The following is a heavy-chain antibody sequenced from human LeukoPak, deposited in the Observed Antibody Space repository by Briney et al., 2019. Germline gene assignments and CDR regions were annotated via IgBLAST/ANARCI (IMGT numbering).Heavy chain of an antibody. J-gene: IGHJ4*02. D-gene: IGHD2-15*01. CDR1: GLTFSSYE. V-gene: IGHV3-48*03. CDR2: TSSSGSTI. Sequence: QPGGSLRLSCAASGLTFSSYEMNWVRQAPGKGLEWVSYTSSSGSTIYYADSVKGRFTISRDNAKKSLYLQMNSLRAEDTAVYCARVPSVGSGGYQFDYWGQGTLVTVSS. CDR3: ARVPSVGSGGYQFDY.